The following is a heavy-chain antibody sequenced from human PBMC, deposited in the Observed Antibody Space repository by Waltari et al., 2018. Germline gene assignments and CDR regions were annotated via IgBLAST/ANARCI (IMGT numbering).Heavy chain of an antibody. D-gene: IGHD3-22*01. CDR3: ARSTYYYDSSGDFDY. J-gene: IGHJ4*02. V-gene: IGHV4-38-2*01. CDR2: IYHSGST. Sequence: QVQLQESGPGLVKPSETLSLTCAVSGYSISSGSYWGWHRQPPGKGLEWIGSIYHSGSTYYNPSLKSRVTISVDTSKNQFSLKLSSVTAADTAVYYCARSTYYYDSSGDFDYWGQGTLVTVSS. CDR1: GYSISSGSY.